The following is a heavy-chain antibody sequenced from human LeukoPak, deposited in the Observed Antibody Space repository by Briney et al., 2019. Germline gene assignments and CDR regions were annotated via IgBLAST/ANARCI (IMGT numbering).Heavy chain of an antibody. CDR1: GFTFSSYA. V-gene: IGHV3-23*01. Sequence: GGSLRLSCAASGFTFSSYAMSWVRQAPGKGLEWVSAISGSGGSTYYADSVKGRFTISRDNSKNTLYLQMNSLRAEDTAVYYCAKEIVVVPAAIGFLDYWGQGTLVTVSS. J-gene: IGHJ4*02. CDR2: ISGSGGST. CDR3: AKEIVVVPAAIGFLDY. D-gene: IGHD2-2*02.